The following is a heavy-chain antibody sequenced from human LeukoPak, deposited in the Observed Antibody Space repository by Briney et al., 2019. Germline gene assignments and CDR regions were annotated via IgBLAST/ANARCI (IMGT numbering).Heavy chain of an antibody. J-gene: IGHJ5*02. CDR1: GFSFYTYG. CDR2: ISYDGSNK. Sequence: GGSLRLSCTASGFSFYTYGMHWVRQAPGKGLEWVAVISYDGSNKYYADSVKGRFSISRDNLKSTVYLQMNSLGTEDTAVYHCAKDSKAHFWSGSYGDTWFAPWGQGTLVTVSS. CDR3: AKDSKAHFWSGSYGDTWFAP. D-gene: IGHD3-3*02. V-gene: IGHV3-30*18.